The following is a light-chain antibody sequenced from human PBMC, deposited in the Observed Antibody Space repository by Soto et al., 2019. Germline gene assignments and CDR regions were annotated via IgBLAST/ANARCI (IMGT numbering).Light chain of an antibody. CDR2: EVS. CDR3: SSFSSITREV. V-gene: IGLV2-14*01. CDR1: SSDVGGYSY. J-gene: IGLJ2*01. Sequence: QSALTQPASVSGSPGQSNTISCTGTSSDVGGYSYVSWYQQHPGKTPKLMIYEVSNRPSGVSHRFSGSKSGNTASLTISGLQTEDEADYYCSSFSSITREVFGGGTQLTVL.